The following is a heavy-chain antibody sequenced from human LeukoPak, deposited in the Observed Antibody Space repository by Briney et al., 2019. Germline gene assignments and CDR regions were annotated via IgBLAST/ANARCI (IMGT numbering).Heavy chain of an antibody. J-gene: IGHJ3*02. Sequence: SETLSLTCTVSGGSLSSYYWSWIRQPSGKGMEWVGFIYYSGSTNYNPSLKSRVTISVDTSKNQFSLKLTSVTAADTAVYYCARARGATIFQSAFDIWGQGTMVTVSS. CDR2: IYYSGST. V-gene: IGHV4-59*01. CDR3: ARARGATIFQSAFDI. D-gene: IGHD5-24*01. CDR1: GGSLSSYY.